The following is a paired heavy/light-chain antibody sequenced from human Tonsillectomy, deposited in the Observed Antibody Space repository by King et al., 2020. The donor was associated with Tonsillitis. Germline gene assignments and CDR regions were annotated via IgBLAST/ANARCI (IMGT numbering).Heavy chain of an antibody. CDR2: ISYDGSNN. Sequence: QVQLVESGGGVVQPGRSLRLSCAASGFTFSSYAIHWVRQAPGKGLEWVAVISYDGSNNFYAHSVRGRFTISRDNSKNTLYLQMNSLRPEDTAVYCCARDDGDFGNYHYYGMDVWGQGTTVTVSS. CDR1: GFTFSSYA. CDR3: ARDDGDFGNYHYYGMDV. J-gene: IGHJ6*02. D-gene: IGHD2-21*01. V-gene: IGHV3-30*03.
Light chain of an antibody. CDR2: TNN. CDR3: GAWDDQLNGYV. J-gene: IGLJ1*01. CDR1: SSNIERNT. V-gene: IGLV1-44*01. Sequence: QSVLTQPPSVSGTPGQRVTISCSGSSSNIERNTVNWYQQLPGTAPKILISTNNQRPSGVPDRFSGSKSGTSASLAISGLQSEDEADYYCGAWDDQLNGYVFGTGTKVTVL.